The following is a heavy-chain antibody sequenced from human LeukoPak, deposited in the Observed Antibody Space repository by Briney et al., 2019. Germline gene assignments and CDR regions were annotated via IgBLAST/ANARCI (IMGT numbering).Heavy chain of an antibody. CDR2: IYHSGRT. CDR1: GYSISSGYY. Sequence: SETLSLTCAVSGYSISSGYYWGWIRQPPGKGLGWIGSIYHSGRTYYNPSLKSRVTISVDTSKNQFSLKLSSVTAADTAVYYCAIGGYCSSTSCYEGFDPWGQGTLVTVSS. D-gene: IGHD2-2*01. V-gene: IGHV4-38-2*01. J-gene: IGHJ5*02. CDR3: AIGGYCSSTSCYEGFDP.